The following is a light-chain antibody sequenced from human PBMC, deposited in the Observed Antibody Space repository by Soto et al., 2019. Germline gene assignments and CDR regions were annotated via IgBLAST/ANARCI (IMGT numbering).Light chain of an antibody. J-gene: IGKJ4*01. CDR2: AAS. V-gene: IGKV1-39*01. Sequence: DIQMTQSPSSLSASVGDRVTITCRASQSISSYLNWYQQKPGKAPKLLIYAASSLQSGVPSRFSGSGSGSAFTLTISSLQPEDSAPYDCQQSYSTLLTFGGGTKVEIE. CDR3: QQSYSTLLT. CDR1: QSISSY.